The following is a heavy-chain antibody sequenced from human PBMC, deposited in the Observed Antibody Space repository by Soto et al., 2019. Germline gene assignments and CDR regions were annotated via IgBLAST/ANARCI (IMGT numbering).Heavy chain of an antibody. J-gene: IGHJ6*02. CDR1: GGSINSGGYS. Sequence: TLSLTCTVSGGSINSGGYSWIWIRQPPGKGLEWIGYIYHTGNTFYNPSLQSRVTISVDQSKNQFSLSLGSVTAADTVMYYCARVERTLSTPFAYGMDVWGQGTTVTVSS. D-gene: IGHD2-2*01. CDR2: IYHTGNT. CDR3: ARVERTLSTPFAYGMDV. V-gene: IGHV4-30-2*01.